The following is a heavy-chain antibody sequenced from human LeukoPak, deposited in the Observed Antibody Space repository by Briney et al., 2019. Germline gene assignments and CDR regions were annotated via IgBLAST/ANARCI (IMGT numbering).Heavy chain of an antibody. CDR2: FDPEDGET. V-gene: IGHV1-24*01. CDR3: ATLGSPILRYFDWLSPFDY. CDR1: GYTLTELS. Sequence: ASVKVSCKVSGYTLTELSMHWVRQAPGKGLEWMGGFDPEDGETIYAQKFQGRVTMTEDTSTDTAYMELSSLRSEDTAVYYCATLGSPILRYFDWLSPFDYWGQGTLVTVSS. J-gene: IGHJ4*02. D-gene: IGHD3-9*01.